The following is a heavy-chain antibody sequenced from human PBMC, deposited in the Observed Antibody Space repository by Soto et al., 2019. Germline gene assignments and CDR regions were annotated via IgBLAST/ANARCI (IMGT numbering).Heavy chain of an antibody. CDR3: AKAVTKSSFLQDWYFDL. D-gene: IGHD4-17*01. CDR2: INSDGSST. CDR1: GFTFSSYW. V-gene: IGHV3-74*01. Sequence: GGSLRLSCAASGFTFSSYWMHWVRQAPGKGLVWVTRINSDGSSTSYADSVKGRFTISRDNSKNSLDLQMDSLRVEDTAMYFCAKAVTKSSFLQDWYFDLWGPGTQVTVSS. J-gene: IGHJ2*01.